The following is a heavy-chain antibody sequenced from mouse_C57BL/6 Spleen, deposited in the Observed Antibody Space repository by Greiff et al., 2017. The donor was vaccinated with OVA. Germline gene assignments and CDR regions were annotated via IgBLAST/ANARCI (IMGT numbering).Heavy chain of an antibody. V-gene: IGHV1-64*01. Sequence: QVQLQQSGAELVKPGASVKLSCKASGYTFTSYWMHWVKQRPGQGLEWIGMIHPNSGSTNYNEKFKSKATLTVDKSSSTAYMQLSSLTSEDSAVYYCAKGRDYSNYGYFDVWGTGTTVTVSS. CDR1: GYTFTSYW. CDR3: AKGRDYSNYGYFDV. D-gene: IGHD2-5*01. J-gene: IGHJ1*03. CDR2: IHPNSGST.